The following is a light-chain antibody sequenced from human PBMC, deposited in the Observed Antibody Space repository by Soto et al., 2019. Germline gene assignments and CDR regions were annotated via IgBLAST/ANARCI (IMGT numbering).Light chain of an antibody. Sequence: EIVMRQSPATLSVSPGQRATLSCRASQSVRTTVAWYHQRPGQAPRLLIFGASTRASGVPDRFSGDGSGTDFTLTVTSLHSEDFGIYYCQQHTDWPPTFGQGTKVEIK. CDR2: GAS. CDR1: QSVRTT. J-gene: IGKJ1*01. CDR3: QQHTDWPPT. V-gene: IGKV3-15*01.